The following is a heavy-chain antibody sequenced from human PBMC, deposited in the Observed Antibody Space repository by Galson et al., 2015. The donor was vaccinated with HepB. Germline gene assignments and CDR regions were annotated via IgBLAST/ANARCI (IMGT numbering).Heavy chain of an antibody. CDR1: GFTFSDYY. D-gene: IGHD1-26*01. J-gene: IGHJ4*02. CDR3: ARSLIVGAHMDY. V-gene: IGHV3-11*06. Sequence: SLRLSCAASGFTFSDYYMSWIRQAPGKGLEWVSYISSSSSYTNYADSVKGRFTISRDNAKNSLYLQMNSLRAEDTAVYYCARSLIVGAHMDYWGQGTLVTVSS. CDR2: ISSSSSYT.